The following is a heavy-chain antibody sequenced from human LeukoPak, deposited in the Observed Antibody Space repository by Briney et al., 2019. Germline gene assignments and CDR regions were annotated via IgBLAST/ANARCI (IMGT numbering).Heavy chain of an antibody. V-gene: IGHV4-30-2*01. CDR2: ISHSGSA. J-gene: IGHJ4*02. Sequence: SETLSLTCTVSGGSIGSGSYYWSWIRQPPGKGLEWIGYISHSGSAYDNPSLKSRVTISVDRTKNQFSLKLSSVTLADTAVYYCARVTRGYDSSGYYLHFDYWGQGTLVTVSS. CDR3: ARVTRGYDSSGYYLHFDY. D-gene: IGHD3-22*01. CDR1: GGSIGSGSYY.